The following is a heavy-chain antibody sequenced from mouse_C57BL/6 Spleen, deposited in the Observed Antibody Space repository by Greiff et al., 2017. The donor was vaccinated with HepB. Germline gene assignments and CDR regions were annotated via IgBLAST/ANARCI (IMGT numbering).Heavy chain of an antibody. V-gene: IGHV1-64*01. CDR1: GYTFTSYW. Sequence: QVQLQQPGAELVKPGASVKLSCKASGYTFTSYWMHWVKQRPGQGLEWIGMIHPNSGSTNYNEKFKSKATLTVDKSSSTAYMQLSSLTSEDSAVYYCVRGEYDYDRAYWGQGTLVTVSA. CDR3: VRGEYDYDRAY. J-gene: IGHJ3*01. D-gene: IGHD2-4*01. CDR2: IHPNSGST.